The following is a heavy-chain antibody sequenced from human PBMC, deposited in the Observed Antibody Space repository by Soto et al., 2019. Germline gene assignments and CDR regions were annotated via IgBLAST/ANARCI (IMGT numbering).Heavy chain of an antibody. J-gene: IGHJ3*01. CDR2: ISAHTGSS. V-gene: IGHV1-18*01. D-gene: IGHD3-22*01. Sequence: QVQLVQSGAEVKKPGASVKVSCKASGYTFTSSGMSWVRQAPGQGLEWMGWISAHTGSSEYAQRFQGRVTMTTARSTSTAYMELRSLRSDDTAVYYCVRAFFYQGSDSRGYSFDAVGFWGPGTLVTVSS. CDR1: GYTFTSSG. CDR3: VRAFFYQGSDSRGYSFDAVGF.